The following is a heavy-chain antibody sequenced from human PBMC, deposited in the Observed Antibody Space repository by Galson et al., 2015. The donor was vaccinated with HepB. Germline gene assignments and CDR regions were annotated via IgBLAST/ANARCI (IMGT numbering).Heavy chain of an antibody. Sequence: SLRLSCAASGFTVSSNYMSWVRQAPGKGLEWVSVIYSGGSTYYADSVKGRFTISRDNSKNTLYLQMNSLRAEDTAVYYCARDTGFWSGYYRYYYYMDVWGKGTTVTVSS. J-gene: IGHJ6*03. CDR2: IYSGGST. CDR1: GFTVSSNY. CDR3: ARDTGFWSGYYRYYYYMDV. D-gene: IGHD3-3*01. V-gene: IGHV3-53*01.